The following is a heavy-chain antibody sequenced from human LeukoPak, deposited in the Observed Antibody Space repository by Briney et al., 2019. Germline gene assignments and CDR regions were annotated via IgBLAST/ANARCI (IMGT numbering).Heavy chain of an antibody. V-gene: IGHV1-46*01. CDR1: GYTFTSYY. CDR3: ARGGDSGSYYAGSWFDP. J-gene: IGHJ5*02. D-gene: IGHD1-26*01. CDR2: INPSGGST. Sequence: ASVKVSCKASGYTFTSYYMHWVRQALGQGLEWMGIINPSGGSTSYAQKFQGRVTMTRDMSTSTVYMELSSLRSEDTAVYYCARGGDSGSYYAGSWFDPWGQGTLVTVSS.